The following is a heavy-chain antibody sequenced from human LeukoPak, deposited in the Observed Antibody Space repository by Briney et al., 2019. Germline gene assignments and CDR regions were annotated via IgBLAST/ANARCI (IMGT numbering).Heavy chain of an antibody. CDR1: GGTFSSYT. CDR3: ARADYYGSGSYYNLCDY. V-gene: IGHV1-8*02. CDR2: MNPNSGNT. Sequence: GASVKVSCKASGGTFSSYTISWVRQAPGQGLEWMGWMNPNSGNTGYAQKFQGRVTMTRNTSISTAYMELSSLRSEDTAVYYCARADYYGSGSYYNLCDYWGQGTLVTVSS. D-gene: IGHD3-10*01. J-gene: IGHJ4*02.